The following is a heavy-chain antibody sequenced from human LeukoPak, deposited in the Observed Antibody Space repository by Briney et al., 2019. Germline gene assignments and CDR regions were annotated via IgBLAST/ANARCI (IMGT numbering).Heavy chain of an antibody. CDR2: ISGSGGST. Sequence: PGGSLRLSCAASGFTFSTYAMGWVRQAPGKGLEWVSTISGSGGSTDYADSVKGRFTISRDNSKNTLYLQMNTLRAEDTAVYFCASVPSDSFGWVCVDSWGQGSLVTVSS. V-gene: IGHV3-23*01. CDR3: ASVPSDSFGWVCVDS. D-gene: IGHD3-9*01. CDR1: GFTFSTYA. J-gene: IGHJ4*02.